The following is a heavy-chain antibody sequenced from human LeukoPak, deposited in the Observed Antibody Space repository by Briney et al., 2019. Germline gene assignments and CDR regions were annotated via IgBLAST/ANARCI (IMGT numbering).Heavy chain of an antibody. J-gene: IGHJ4*02. Sequence: GGSLRLSCAASGFTFSSYSMNWVRQAPGKGLEWVSSISTSSSYIYYADSVKGRFTISRDNAKKSLYLQMNSLRAEDTAVYYCARGSGSYLDYWGQGTLVTVSS. D-gene: IGHD3-10*01. CDR1: GFTFSSYS. CDR2: ISTSSSYI. V-gene: IGHV3-21*01. CDR3: ARGSGSYLDY.